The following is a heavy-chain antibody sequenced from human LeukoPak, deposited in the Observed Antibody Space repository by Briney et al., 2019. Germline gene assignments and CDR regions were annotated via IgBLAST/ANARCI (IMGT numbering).Heavy chain of an antibody. CDR2: INPNSGGT. J-gene: IGHJ4*02. Sequence: GASVKVSCKASGYTFTDYHMHWVRQAPGQGLEWMGWINPNSGGTNYAQKFQGRVTMTRDTSISTAYMELSRLRSDDTAVYYCARAGSGWYVFLDYWGQGTLVTVSS. CDR1: GYTFTDYH. V-gene: IGHV1-2*02. CDR3: ARAGSGWYVFLDY. D-gene: IGHD6-19*01.